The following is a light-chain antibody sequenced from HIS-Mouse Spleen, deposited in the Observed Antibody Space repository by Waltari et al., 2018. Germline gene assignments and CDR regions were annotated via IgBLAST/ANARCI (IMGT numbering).Light chain of an antibody. CDR3: AAWDDSLNGRV. CDR2: SNN. V-gene: IGLV1-44*01. Sequence: QSVLTQPPSASGTPGQRVTISCSGSSSNIGSNTVNWYQQLPGTAPKLLSYSNNPRPSGVPDRFSGSKSGTSASLAISGLQSEDEADYYCAAWDDSLNGRVFGGGTKLTVL. CDR1: SSNIGSNT. J-gene: IGLJ3*02.